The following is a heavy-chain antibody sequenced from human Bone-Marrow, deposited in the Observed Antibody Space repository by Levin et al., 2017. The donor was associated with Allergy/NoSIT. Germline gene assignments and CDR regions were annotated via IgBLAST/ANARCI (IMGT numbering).Heavy chain of an antibody. CDR2: INSDGSST. D-gene: IGHD4-17*01. J-gene: IGHJ4*02. V-gene: IGHV3-74*01. Sequence: GESLKISCAASGFTFSSYWMHWVRQAPGKGLVWVSRINSDGSSTSYADSVKGRFTISRDNAKNTLYLQMNSLRAEDTAVYYCVRPSLTVTFDYWGQGTLVTVSS. CDR3: VRPSLTVTFDY. CDR1: GFTFSSYW.